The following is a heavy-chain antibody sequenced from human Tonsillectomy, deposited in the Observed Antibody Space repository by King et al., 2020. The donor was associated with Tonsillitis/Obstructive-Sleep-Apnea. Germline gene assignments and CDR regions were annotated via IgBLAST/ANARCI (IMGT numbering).Heavy chain of an antibody. Sequence: QVQLVESGGGVVQPGRSLRLSCAASGFTFSSYAMHWVRQAPGKGLEWVAVISYDGSNKYYADSVKGRFTISRDNSKNTLYLQMNSLRAEDTAVYYCARDESYSSWFFDYWGQGTLVTVSS. D-gene: IGHD6-13*01. V-gene: IGHV3-30*01. CDR3: ARDESYSSWFFDY. CDR1: GFTFSSYA. J-gene: IGHJ4*02. CDR2: ISYDGSNK.